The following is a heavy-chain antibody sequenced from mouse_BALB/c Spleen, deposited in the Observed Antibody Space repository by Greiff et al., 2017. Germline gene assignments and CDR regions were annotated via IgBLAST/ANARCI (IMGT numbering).Heavy chain of an antibody. CDR3: ARAYDRAMDY. J-gene: IGHJ4*01. D-gene: IGHD2-3*01. V-gene: IGHV2-9*02. CDR1: GFSLTSYG. Sequence: VKLMESGPGLVAPSQSLSITCTVSGFSLTSYGVHWVRQPPGKGLEWLGVIWAGGSTNYNSALMSRLSISKDNSKSQVFLKMNSLQTDDTAMYYCARAYDRAMDYWGQGTSVTVSS. CDR2: IWAGGST.